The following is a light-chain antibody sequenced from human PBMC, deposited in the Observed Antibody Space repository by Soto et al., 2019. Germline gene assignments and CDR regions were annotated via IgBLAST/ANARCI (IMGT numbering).Light chain of an antibody. CDR1: QSISTW. CDR2: KAS. Sequence: DIQMTQSPSTLSASVGDRVTFTCRASQSISTWLAWYHQKPGKAPNLLIYKASSLESGVLSRFSGSGSGTEFTLTISNLQPDDFATYYCQQYNSYPYTFGQGTKLEIK. J-gene: IGKJ2*01. V-gene: IGKV1-5*03. CDR3: QQYNSYPYT.